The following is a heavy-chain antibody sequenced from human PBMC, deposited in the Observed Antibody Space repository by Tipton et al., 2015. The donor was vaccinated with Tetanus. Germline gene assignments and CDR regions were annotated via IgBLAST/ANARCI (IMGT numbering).Heavy chain of an antibody. J-gene: IGHJ4*02. V-gene: IGHV3-30-3*01. CDR1: GFTFSSYA. CDR2: ISYDGSNK. CDR3: ARDLLDY. Sequence: SLRLSCAASGFTFSSYAMHWVRQAPGKGLEWVAVISYDGSNKYYADSVKGRFTISRGNSKNTLYLQMNSLRAEDTAVYYCARDLLDYWGQGTLVTVSS.